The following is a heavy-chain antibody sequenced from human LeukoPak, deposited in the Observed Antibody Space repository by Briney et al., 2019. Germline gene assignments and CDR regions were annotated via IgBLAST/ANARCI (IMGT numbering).Heavy chain of an antibody. Sequence: GASVKVSCKASGGTFSSYAISWVRQAPGQGLEWMGGIIPIFGTANYAQKFQGRVTITTDESTSTAYMELSSLRSEDTAVYYCARAEGSGSPYYYYYMDVWGKGTTVTVSS. V-gene: IGHV1-69*05. CDR2: IIPIFGTA. J-gene: IGHJ6*03. D-gene: IGHD1-26*01. CDR1: GGTFSSYA. CDR3: ARAEGSGSPYYYYYMDV.